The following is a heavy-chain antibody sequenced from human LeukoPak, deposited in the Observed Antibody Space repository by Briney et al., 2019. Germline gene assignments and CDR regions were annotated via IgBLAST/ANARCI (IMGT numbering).Heavy chain of an antibody. D-gene: IGHD4-17*01. CDR2: ITGSHGRT. Sequence: GGSLRLSCEASGFTFSSFAMTWVRQAPGKGLEWVSSITGSHGRTYNTDSVKGRFTISRDNSQNTLYLQMNSLRAEDTAVYYCTKDPNGDYVGAFDPWGQGTLVTGSS. CDR3: TKDPNGDYVGAFDP. CDR1: GFTFSSFA. J-gene: IGHJ5*02. V-gene: IGHV3-23*01.